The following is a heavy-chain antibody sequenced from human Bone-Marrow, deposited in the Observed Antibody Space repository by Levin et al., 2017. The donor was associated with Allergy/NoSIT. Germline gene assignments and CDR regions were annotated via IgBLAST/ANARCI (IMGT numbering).Heavy chain of an antibody. CDR2: IKSKTEGETT. J-gene: IGHJ4*02. CDR3: TTEDYFESSDSVSPDFAY. Sequence: TTGGSLRLSCAASAFSFSSAWMSWVRQAPGKGLEWVGRIKSKTEGETTDYAAPVKGRFSISRDDSKNTLFLQMNSLKVEDTAVYYCTTEDYFESSDSVSPDFAYWGQGTLVTVSS. D-gene: IGHD3-22*01. V-gene: IGHV3-15*01. CDR1: AFSFSSAW.